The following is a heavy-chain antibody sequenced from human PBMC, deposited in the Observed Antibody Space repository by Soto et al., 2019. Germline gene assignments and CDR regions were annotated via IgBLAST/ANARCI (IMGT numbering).Heavy chain of an antibody. CDR2: IYDSGNT. D-gene: IGHD3-22*01. CDR1: GGSISSGGYS. Sequence: PSETLSLTCAVSGGSISSGGYSLSWIRQPPGKGLEWIGNIYDSGNTYYNPSLKSRVSISLDRSKTQFSLKLSSVTAADTAVYFCARLDGDYDGNGYYRRCMDVLGRVTTVTVSS. V-gene: IGHV4-30-2*01. CDR3: ARLDGDYDGNGYYRRCMDV. J-gene: IGHJ6*02.